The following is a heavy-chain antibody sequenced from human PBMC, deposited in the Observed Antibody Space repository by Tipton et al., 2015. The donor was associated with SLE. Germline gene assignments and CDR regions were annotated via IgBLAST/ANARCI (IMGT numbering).Heavy chain of an antibody. CDR2: ISSSSSYI. CDR1: GFTFSSYS. J-gene: IGHJ4*02. D-gene: IGHD2-15*01. Sequence: SLRLSCAASGFTFSSYSMNWVRQAPGKGLEWVSSISSSSSYIYYADSVKGRFTISRDNAKNSLYLQMNSLRAEDTAVYYCARVVAPDYFDYWGQGTLVTVSS. CDR3: ARVVAPDYFDY. V-gene: IGHV3-21*03.